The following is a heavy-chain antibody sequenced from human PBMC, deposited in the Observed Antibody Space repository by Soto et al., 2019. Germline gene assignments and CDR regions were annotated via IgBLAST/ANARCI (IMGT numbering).Heavy chain of an antibody. V-gene: IGHV4-34*02. CDR2: INQGESS. J-gene: IGHJ4*02. CDR3: ARGSQWLDY. Sequence: QVQLQQWGAGPLKPSETLSLTCAVYGGSLSGYYWSWIRQPPGKGLEWIGEINQGESSNYNPSLKSRVTTSLDTSKNQLSLKLKSVTAADTAVYYCARGSQWLDYWGQGTLVTVSA. D-gene: IGHD6-19*01. CDR1: GGSLSGYY.